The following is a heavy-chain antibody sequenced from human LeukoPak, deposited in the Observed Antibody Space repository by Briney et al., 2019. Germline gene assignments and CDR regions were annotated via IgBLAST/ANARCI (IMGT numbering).Heavy chain of an antibody. Sequence: GGSLRLSCAASGFTFNNYAMNWVRQAPGKGLEWVSGISWNSGSIGYADSVKGRFTISRDNAKNSLYLQMDSLRAEDTALYYCAKGHVQTNAFDIWGQGTMVTVSS. V-gene: IGHV3-9*01. J-gene: IGHJ3*02. CDR1: GFTFNNYA. CDR2: ISWNSGSI. D-gene: IGHD1-1*01. CDR3: AKGHVQTNAFDI.